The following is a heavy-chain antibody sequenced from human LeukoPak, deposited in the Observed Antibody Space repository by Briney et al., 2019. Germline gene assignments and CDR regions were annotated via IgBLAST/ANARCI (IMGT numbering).Heavy chain of an antibody. D-gene: IGHD3-9*01. CDR2: VYYSGST. CDR3: TRLSKGRYFDHIFDY. Sequence: PSETLSLTCTVSGASVSGSDSNWGWVRQPPGKGLEWIGNVYYSGSTAYNPSLKSRVTMSVDTSKNQFSLKMTSVTAADTAVYYCTRLSKGRYFDHIFDYWGQGTLVTVSS. CDR1: GASVSGSDSN. V-gene: IGHV4-39*01. J-gene: IGHJ4*02.